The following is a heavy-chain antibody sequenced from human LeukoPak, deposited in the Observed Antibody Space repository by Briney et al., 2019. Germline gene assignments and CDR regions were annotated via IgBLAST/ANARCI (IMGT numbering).Heavy chain of an antibody. J-gene: IGHJ1*01. V-gene: IGHV3-30*18. D-gene: IGHD2-21*02. CDR1: GFTFSSYG. CDR2: ISYDGSNK. Sequence: GGSLRLSCAASGFTFSSYGMHWVRQAPGKGLEWVAVISYDGSNKYYADSVKGRFTISRDNSKNTLYLQMNSLRAEDTAVYYCAKGELAYCGGDCYSSEYFQHWGQGTLVTVSS. CDR3: AKGELAYCGGDCYSSEYFQH.